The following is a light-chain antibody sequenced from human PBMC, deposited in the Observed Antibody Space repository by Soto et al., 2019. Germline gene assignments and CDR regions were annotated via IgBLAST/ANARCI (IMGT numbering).Light chain of an antibody. CDR3: AAWDDNLKGPV. V-gene: IGLV1-44*01. J-gene: IGLJ3*02. CDR2: SDN. Sequence: QAVVTQPPSASGTPGQRVTLSCSGSNSNIGSNTVNWYQQVLGSAPKLVMYSDNQRPSGVPDRLSGSRSGSSASLAITGLQTEDEADYFRAAWDDNLKGPVFGGGTKVTVL. CDR1: NSNIGSNT.